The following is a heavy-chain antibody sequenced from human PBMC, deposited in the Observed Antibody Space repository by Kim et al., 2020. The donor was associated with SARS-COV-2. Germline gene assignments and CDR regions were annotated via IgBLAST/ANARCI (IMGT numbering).Heavy chain of an antibody. J-gene: IGHJ6*02. CDR1: GFTFSSYG. CDR3: AKGVRGWSDGYTWWYGMDV. CDR2: VSFDGSKK. Sequence: GGSLRLSCAGSGFTFSSYGMHWVRQAPGKGLEWVAVVSFDGSKKYFTDSVKGRFSISRDNSKKTLYLQMNSLRAEDTAVYYCAKGVRGWSDGYTWWYGMDVWGQGTTVTVSS. V-gene: IGHV3-30*18. D-gene: IGHD1-1*01.